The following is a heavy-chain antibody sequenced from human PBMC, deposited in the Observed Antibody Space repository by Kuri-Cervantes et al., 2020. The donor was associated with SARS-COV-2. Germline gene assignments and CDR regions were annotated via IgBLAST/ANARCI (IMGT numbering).Heavy chain of an antibody. Sequence: GGSLRLSCAASEFTFSSYAMSWVRQAPGKGLEWVSAISGSGGSTYYADSVKGRFTISRDNSQNTLYLHMKSLRSEDTAMYYCAKDRVGVQDFWGQGTLVTVSS. CDR2: ISGSGGST. CDR1: EFTFSSYA. CDR3: AKDRVGVQDF. J-gene: IGHJ4*02. V-gene: IGHV3-23*01. D-gene: IGHD2-21*01.